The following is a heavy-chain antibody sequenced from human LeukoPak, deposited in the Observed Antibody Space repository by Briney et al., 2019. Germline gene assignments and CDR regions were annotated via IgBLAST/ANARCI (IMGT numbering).Heavy chain of an antibody. CDR1: GGSISSYY. Sequence: SETLSLTCTVSGGSISSYYWSWIRQPPGKGLEWIGYIYYSGSTNYNPSLKSRVTISVDTSKNQFSLKLSSVTAADTAVYYCVVVAKEWGVDYWGQGTLVTVSS. CDR3: VVVAKEWGVDY. CDR2: IYYSGST. D-gene: IGHD3-22*01. V-gene: IGHV4-59*01. J-gene: IGHJ4*02.